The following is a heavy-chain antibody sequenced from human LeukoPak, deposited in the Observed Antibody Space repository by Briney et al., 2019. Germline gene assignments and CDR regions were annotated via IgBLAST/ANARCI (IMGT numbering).Heavy chain of an antibody. CDR2: IYHSGST. V-gene: IGHV4-39*07. Sequence: SETLSLTCTVSGGSISSGTYYWGWIRQPPGKGLEWIGSIYHSGSTYYNPSRKGRVTISVDTSKNQFSLKLSSLTAADTAVYYCARDRKYYYHMDVWGKGTTVTVSS. CDR3: ARDRKYYYHMDV. D-gene: IGHD1-14*01. J-gene: IGHJ6*03. CDR1: GGSISSGTYY.